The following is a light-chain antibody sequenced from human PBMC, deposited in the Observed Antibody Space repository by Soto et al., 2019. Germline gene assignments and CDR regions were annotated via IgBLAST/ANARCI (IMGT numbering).Light chain of an antibody. CDR2: AAS. CDR3: QQYANWPPVI. Sequence: ETVMTQSPATLSVSPGGRVTLSCRASQSVSGKVAWYQQKPGQPPSLLIYAASTRATGIPARFSGSGSGTEFTLTITSLQSEDFQVYYCQQYANWPPVIFGGGTKVDIK. CDR1: QSVSGK. J-gene: IGKJ4*01. V-gene: IGKV3-15*01.